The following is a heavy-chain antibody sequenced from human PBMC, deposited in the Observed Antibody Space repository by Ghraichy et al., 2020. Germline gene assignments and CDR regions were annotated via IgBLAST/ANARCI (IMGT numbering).Heavy chain of an antibody. J-gene: IGHJ2*01. V-gene: IGHV3-64D*06. D-gene: IGHD1-7*01. CDR2: ISSNGGST. Sequence: GGSLRLSCSASGFTFSSYPMHWVRQAPGKGLEFVSAISSNGGSTYYADSVKGRFTISRDNSKNTLYLQMSSLRAEDTAVYHCVKIWGTSGGPRYFDLWGRGTLVTVSS. CDR1: GFTFSSYP. CDR3: VKIWGTSGGPRYFDL.